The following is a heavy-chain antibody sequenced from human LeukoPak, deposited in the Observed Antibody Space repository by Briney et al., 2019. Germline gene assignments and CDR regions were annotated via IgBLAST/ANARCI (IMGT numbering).Heavy chain of an antibody. J-gene: IGHJ4*02. Sequence: SETLSLTCTVSGGSLSNFYWNRIRQPAGKGLEWIGRIYTSGSTNYNPSLKSRVTMSVDTSKNQFSLKLSSVTAADTAVYYCASTKYCTNGVCYTSGDFDYWGQGTLVTVSS. CDR2: IYTSGST. CDR3: ASTKYCTNGVCYTSGDFDY. V-gene: IGHV4-4*07. CDR1: GGSLSNFY. D-gene: IGHD2-8*01.